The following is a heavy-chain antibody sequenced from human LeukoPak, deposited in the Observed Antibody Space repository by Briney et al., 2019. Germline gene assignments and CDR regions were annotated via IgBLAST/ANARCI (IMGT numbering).Heavy chain of an antibody. CDR1: GVSISSSSYY. D-gene: IGHD4-11*01. V-gene: IGHV4-39*01. J-gene: IGHJ4*02. CDR2: IYYSGST. Sequence: SETLSLTCTVSGVSISSSSYYWGWIRQPPGKGLEWIGSIYYSGSTYYNPSLKSRVTISVDTSKNQFSLKLSSVTAADTAVYYCARHNSGLHDYWGQGTLVTVSS. CDR3: ARHNSGLHDY.